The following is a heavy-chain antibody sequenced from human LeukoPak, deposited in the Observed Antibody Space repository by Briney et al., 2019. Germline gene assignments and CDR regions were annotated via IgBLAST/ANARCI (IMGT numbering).Heavy chain of an antibody. CDR2: INPNSGGT. J-gene: IGHJ4*02. CDR1: GYTFTGYY. CDR3: ARAEGSSSPDFDY. Sequence: ASVKVSCKASGYTFTGYYMHWVRQAPGQGLEWMGWINPNSGGTNYAQKFQGRVTMTRDTSISTAYMELSRLRSDDTAVYYCARAEGSSSPDFDYWGQGTLVTVSS. D-gene: IGHD6-6*01. V-gene: IGHV1-2*02.